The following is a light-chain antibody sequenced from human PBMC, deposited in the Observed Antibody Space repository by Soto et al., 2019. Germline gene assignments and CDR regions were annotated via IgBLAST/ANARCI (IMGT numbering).Light chain of an antibody. Sequence: QSVLTQPPSVSAAPGQKVTISCSGSSSNIGNNDVSWYQQLPGTVPKLLIYDDNKRSSGIPDRFSGSKSGTSATLGITGLQTGDEADYYCGTWDSSLSALLFGGGTKLTVL. CDR1: SSNIGNND. V-gene: IGLV1-51*01. J-gene: IGLJ2*01. CDR2: DDN. CDR3: GTWDSSLSALL.